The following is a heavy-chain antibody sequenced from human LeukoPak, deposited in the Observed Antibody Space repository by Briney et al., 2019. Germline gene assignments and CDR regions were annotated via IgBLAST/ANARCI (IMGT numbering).Heavy chain of an antibody. D-gene: IGHD3-10*01. CDR3: ARDRGYLDGFDI. J-gene: IGHJ3*02. CDR2: IYYSGST. CDR1: GASITNYY. Sequence: TPSETLSLTCTVSGASITNYYWSWIRQPPGKGLEWIGYIYYSGSTNYNPSLNSRVTISIDKSKNQFSLKLNSVTAADTAVYYCARDRGYLDGFDIWGQGTMVTVSS. V-gene: IGHV4-59*01.